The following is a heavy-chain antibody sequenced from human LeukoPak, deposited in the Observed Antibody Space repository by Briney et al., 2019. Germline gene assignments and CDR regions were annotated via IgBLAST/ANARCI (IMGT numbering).Heavy chain of an antibody. D-gene: IGHD6-13*01. CDR1: GGSISSSSYY. V-gene: IGHV4-39*07. Sequence: SSETLSLTCTVSGGSISSSSYYWGWIRQPPGKGLEWIGSIYYSGTTYYNPSLKSRFTISVDTSKNQFSLKLSSVTAADTAVYYCAREVAAGIWFGWFDPWGQGTLVTVSS. CDR3: AREVAAGIWFGWFDP. J-gene: IGHJ5*02. CDR2: IYYSGTT.